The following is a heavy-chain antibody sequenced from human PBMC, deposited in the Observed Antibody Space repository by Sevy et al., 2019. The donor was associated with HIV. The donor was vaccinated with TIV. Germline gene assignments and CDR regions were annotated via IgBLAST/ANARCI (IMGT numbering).Heavy chain of an antibody. CDR1: GFTFSGSA. Sequence: GESLKISCAASGFTFSGSAMRWVRQASGNGLEWVGRIRSKANSYAKAYAGSVKGRFTISRDDSKNTAYLQMNSLKTDDTAVYYCTRLYYDSSGYYKNFDYWGQRTLVTVSS. J-gene: IGHJ4*02. CDR2: IRSKANSYAK. V-gene: IGHV3-73*01. CDR3: TRLYYDSSGYYKNFDY. D-gene: IGHD3-22*01.